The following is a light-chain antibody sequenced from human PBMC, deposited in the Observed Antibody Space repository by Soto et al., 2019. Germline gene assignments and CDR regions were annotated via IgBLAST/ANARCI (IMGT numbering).Light chain of an antibody. CDR3: LQDYKGFT. CDR1: QGIRND. CDR2: AAS. V-gene: IGKV1-6*01. J-gene: IGKJ4*01. Sequence: AIQMTQSPSCLSASVGDGVTITCRASQGIRNDLGWYQQKPGKAPKLLIYAASSLQSGVPSRFSGSGSGTDFTLTISSLQPEDFVTYHCLQDYKGFTFGGGTKVEIK.